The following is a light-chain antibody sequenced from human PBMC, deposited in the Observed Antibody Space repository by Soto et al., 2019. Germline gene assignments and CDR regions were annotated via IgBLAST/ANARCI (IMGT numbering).Light chain of an antibody. V-gene: IGKV1-5*03. CDR1: QNINSW. CDR2: KAS. CDR3: QQYNGYGR. J-gene: IGKJ1*01. Sequence: DIQMTQSPSTLSSSVGDIFTITCRASQNINSWLAWYQQKPGKAPKLLIHKASSLQSGVPSRFSGSGSGTEFTLTISSLDPDDFATYYCQQYNGYGRFGQGTKVDIK.